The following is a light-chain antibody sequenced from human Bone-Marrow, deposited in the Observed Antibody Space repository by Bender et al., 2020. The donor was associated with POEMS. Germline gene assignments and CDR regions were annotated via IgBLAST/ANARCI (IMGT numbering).Light chain of an antibody. Sequence: QSALTQPRSVSGSPGQSVTISCTGTSSDVGRFAYVSWYQHQAGKAPKLMIHDVTERPSGVPDRFSGSKSGNMASLTISGLQPEDEADYYSCSFASGLLVFGGGTKLTVL. J-gene: IGLJ2*01. CDR3: CSFASGLLV. V-gene: IGLV2-11*01. CDR2: DVT. CDR1: SSDVGRFAY.